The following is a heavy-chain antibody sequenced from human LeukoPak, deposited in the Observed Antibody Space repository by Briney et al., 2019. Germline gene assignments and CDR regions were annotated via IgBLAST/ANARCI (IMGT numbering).Heavy chain of an antibody. CDR3: ARERSGWVDY. CDR1: GGSISSSSSY. J-gene: IGHJ4*02. D-gene: IGHD6-19*01. V-gene: IGHV4-39*02. CDR2: IYYSGSS. Sequence: SETLSLTCSVSGGSISSSSSYWGWIRQPPGKGLEWIGSIYYSGSSFDNPALKSRVTISVDTSKNQFSLKLSSVTAADTAVYYCARERSGWVDYWGQGTLVTVSS.